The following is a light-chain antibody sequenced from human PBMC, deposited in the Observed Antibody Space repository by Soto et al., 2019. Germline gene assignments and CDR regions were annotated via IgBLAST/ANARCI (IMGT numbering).Light chain of an antibody. CDR2: EVN. Sequence: QSALTQPASVFGSPGQSITISCTGTSSDVGGYNFVSWYQQHPGKTPRLMIFEVNNRPSGVSDRFSGSKSGNTASLTISGLKAEDIADYYCSSYTFSSTRVLFGGEPKLTV. V-gene: IGLV2-14*01. CDR3: SSYTFSSTRVL. CDR1: SSDVGGYNF. J-gene: IGLJ2*01.